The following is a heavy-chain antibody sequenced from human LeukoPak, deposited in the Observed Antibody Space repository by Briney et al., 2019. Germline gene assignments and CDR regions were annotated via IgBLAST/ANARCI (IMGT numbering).Heavy chain of an antibody. Sequence: PSETLSLTCTVPGGSIRSGSYYWSWVRQPAGKGLECIGCIYTSGCTNYNPSLKSRVTISVDTSKNRFSLKLSSVTAAATAGFYCARESRNGSGNGNWFDPWGQGTLVTVSS. V-gene: IGHV4-61*02. CDR2: IYTSGCT. CDR3: ARESRNGSGNGNWFDP. CDR1: GGSIRSGSYY. D-gene: IGHD3-10*01. J-gene: IGHJ5*02.